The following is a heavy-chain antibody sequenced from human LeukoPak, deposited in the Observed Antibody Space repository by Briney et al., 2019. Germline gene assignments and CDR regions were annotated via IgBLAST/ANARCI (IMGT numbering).Heavy chain of an antibody. CDR1: GYTFTSYG. V-gene: IGHV1-18*01. CDR3: AREKLINDDFWSGPDY. D-gene: IGHD3-3*01. Sequence: ASVKVSCKASGYTFTSYGISWVRQAPGQGLEWMGWISAYNGNTNYAQKLQGRVTMTTDTSTSTAYMELRSLRSDDTAVYYCAREKLINDDFWSGPDYWGQGALVTVSS. J-gene: IGHJ4*02. CDR2: ISAYNGNT.